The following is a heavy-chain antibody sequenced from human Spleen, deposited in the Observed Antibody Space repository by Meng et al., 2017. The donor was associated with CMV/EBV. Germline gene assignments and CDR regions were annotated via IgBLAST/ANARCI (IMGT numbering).Heavy chain of an antibody. CDR3: ARQMITFGGVIVNDAFDI. V-gene: IGHV5-51*01. CDR2: IYPGDSDT. D-gene: IGHD3-16*02. J-gene: IGHJ3*02. CDR1: GYSFTSYW. Sequence: GESLKISCKGSGYSFTSYWIGWVRQMPGKGLEWMGIIYPGDSDTRYSPSFQGQATIPADKPISTAYLQWSSLKASDTATYYCARQMITFGGVIVNDAFDIWGQGTMVTVSS.